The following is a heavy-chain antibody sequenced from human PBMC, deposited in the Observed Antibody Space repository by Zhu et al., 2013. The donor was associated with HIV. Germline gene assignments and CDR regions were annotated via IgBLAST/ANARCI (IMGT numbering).Heavy chain of an antibody. CDR1: GGTFSSYA. CDR3: AREHVVVPAAIPSVVYYYYGMDV. V-gene: IGHV1-69*01. CDR2: IIPIFGTA. D-gene: IGHD2-2*01. J-gene: IGHJ6*02. Sequence: QVQLVQSGAEVKKPGSSVKVSCKASGGTFSSYAISWVRQAPGQGLEWMGGIIPIFGTANYAQKFQGRVTITADESTSTAYMELSSLRSEDTAVYYCAREHVVVPAAIPSVVYYYYGMDVWGQGTTVTVSS.